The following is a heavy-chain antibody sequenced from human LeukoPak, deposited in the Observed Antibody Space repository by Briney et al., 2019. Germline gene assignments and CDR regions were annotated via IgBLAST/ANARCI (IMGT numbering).Heavy chain of an antibody. CDR2: ISRIGNTK. J-gene: IGHJ6*02. Sequence: GGSLRLSCTASGFIFGDYYMAWVRQAPGKGLEWISYISRIGNTKYDAGSVKGRFIVSRDNAKNSLYLQMNSLRAEDTAVYYCARGWYSSGWYTPNYYYYGMDVWGQGTTVTVSS. D-gene: IGHD6-19*01. CDR1: GFIFGDYY. V-gene: IGHV3-11*04. CDR3: ARGWYSSGWYTPNYYYYGMDV.